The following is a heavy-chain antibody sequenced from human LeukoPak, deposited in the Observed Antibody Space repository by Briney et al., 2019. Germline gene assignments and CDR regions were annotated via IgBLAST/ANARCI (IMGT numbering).Heavy chain of an antibody. D-gene: IGHD2-2*01. CDR2: IYSGGST. CDR1: GFTVSSNY. Sequence: QTGRSLRLSCAASGFTVSSNYMSWVRQAPGKGLEWVSVIYSGGSTYYADSVKGRFTISRQNSKNTLDLQMNSLRPEDTAVYYCARDGRYCIITSCYGYYGMDVWGQGTTVTVTS. J-gene: IGHJ6*02. V-gene: IGHV3-53*04. CDR3: ARDGRYCIITSCYGYYGMDV.